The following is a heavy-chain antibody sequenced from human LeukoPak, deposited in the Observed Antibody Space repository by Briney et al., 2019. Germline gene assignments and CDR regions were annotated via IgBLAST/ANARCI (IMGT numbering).Heavy chain of an antibody. CDR3: ARGDYDFWSGYYYYMDV. V-gene: IGHV3-23*01. Sequence: GGSLRLSCAASGFTFSSYAMSWVRQAPGKGLEWVSAISGSGGSTYYADSVKGRFTISRDNSKNTLYLQMNSLRAEDTAVYYCARGDYDFWSGYYYYMDVWGKGTTVTVSS. CDR2: ISGSGGST. J-gene: IGHJ6*03. CDR1: GFTFSSYA. D-gene: IGHD3-3*01.